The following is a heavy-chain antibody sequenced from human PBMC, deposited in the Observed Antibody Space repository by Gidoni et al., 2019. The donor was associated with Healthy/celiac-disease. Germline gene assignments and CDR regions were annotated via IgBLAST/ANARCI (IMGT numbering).Heavy chain of an antibody. J-gene: IGHJ2*01. CDR1: GGSISSSSYY. CDR2: IYYSGST. D-gene: IGHD6-6*01. V-gene: IGHV4-39*01. CDR3: ARRVSSSRSIHWYFDL. Sequence: QLQLQESGPGLVKPSETLSLTCTVSGGSISSSSYYWGWIRQPPGKGLEWIGSIYYSGSTYYNPSLKSRVTISVDTSKNQFSLKLSSVTAADTAVYYCARRVSSSRSIHWYFDLWGRGTLVTVSS.